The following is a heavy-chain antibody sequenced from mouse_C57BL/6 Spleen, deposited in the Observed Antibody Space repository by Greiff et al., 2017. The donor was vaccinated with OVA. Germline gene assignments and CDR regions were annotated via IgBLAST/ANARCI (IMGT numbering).Heavy chain of an antibody. CDR2: ISDGGSYT. Sequence: DVHLVESGGGLVKPGGSLKLSCAASGFTFSSYAMSWVRQTPEKRLEWVATISDGGSYTYYPDNVKGRFTISRDNAKNNLYLQMKHLKTEDTAMYYCAREGDGNYVGAMDYWGQGTSVTVSS. D-gene: IGHD2-1*01. CDR3: AREGDGNYVGAMDY. CDR1: GFTFSSYA. J-gene: IGHJ4*01. V-gene: IGHV5-4*01.